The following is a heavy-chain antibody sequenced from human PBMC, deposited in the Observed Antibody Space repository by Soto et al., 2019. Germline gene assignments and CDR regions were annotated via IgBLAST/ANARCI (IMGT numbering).Heavy chain of an antibody. V-gene: IGHV4-34*01. Sequence: SETLSLTCAVYGGSFSGYYWSWIRQPPGKGLEWIGEINHSGSTNYNPSLKSRVTISVDTSKNQFSLKLSSVTAADTAVYCCARGGYSSSWYGHLRIWFDPWGQGTLVTVSS. CDR3: ARGGYSSSWYGHLRIWFDP. D-gene: IGHD6-13*01. CDR2: INHSGST. J-gene: IGHJ5*02. CDR1: GGSFSGYY.